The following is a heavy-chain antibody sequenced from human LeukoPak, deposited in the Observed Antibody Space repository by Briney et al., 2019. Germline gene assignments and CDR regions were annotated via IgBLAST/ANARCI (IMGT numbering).Heavy chain of an antibody. CDR2: INPNSGGT. D-gene: IGHD6-19*01. CDR3: AREENSSGWSPA. Sequence: ASVKVSYKASGYTFTGYYMHWVRQAPGQGLEWMGWINPNSGGTNYAQKFQGWATMTRDTSISTAYMELSRLRSEDTAVYYCAREENSSGWSPAWGQGTLVTVSS. CDR1: GYTFTGYY. J-gene: IGHJ5*02. V-gene: IGHV1-2*04.